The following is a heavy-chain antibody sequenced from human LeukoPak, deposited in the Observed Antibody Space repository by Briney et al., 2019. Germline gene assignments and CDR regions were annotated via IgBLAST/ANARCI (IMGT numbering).Heavy chain of an antibody. D-gene: IGHD2-2*01. CDR1: GFTFSSYG. V-gene: IGHV3-33*01. CDR3: ARDYCRSTSCLFDY. J-gene: IGHJ4*02. CDR2: IWNDGSNK. Sequence: GGSLRLSCAASGFTFSSYGMYWVRQAPGQGLPWVAVIWNDGSNKYYVDSVKGRFTISRDNSKNTLYLQMNSLRTEDTAVYYCARDYCRSTSCLFDYWGQGTLVTVSS.